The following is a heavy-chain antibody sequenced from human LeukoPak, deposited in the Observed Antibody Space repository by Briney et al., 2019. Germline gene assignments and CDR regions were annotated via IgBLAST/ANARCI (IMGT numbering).Heavy chain of an antibody. Sequence: GGSLRLSCTASGFTFSDYYMSWIRQAPGKGLEWVSYISNSDSLTYYAEAVKGRFTISRDNPNTSLYLQMNSLRVEDTAVYYCARWRGHGWRVNDNWGQGTLVTVSS. V-gene: IGHV3-11*04. CDR1: GFTFSDYY. CDR3: ARWRGHGWRVNDN. D-gene: IGHD6-19*01. J-gene: IGHJ4*02. CDR2: ISNSDSLT.